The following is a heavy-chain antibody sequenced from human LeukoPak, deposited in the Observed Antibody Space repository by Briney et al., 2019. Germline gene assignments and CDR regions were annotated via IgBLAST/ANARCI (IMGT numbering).Heavy chain of an antibody. CDR2: ISGSGGST. V-gene: IGHV3-23*01. CDR1: GFTFSFYD. Sequence: PGGSLRLSCAASGFTFSFYDMNWVRQAPGKGLEWVSAISGSGGSTYYADSVKGRFTISRDNSKNTLYLQMNSLRAEDTAVYYCAKGGFGITMIVVVITNFDYWGQGTLVTVSS. D-gene: IGHD3-22*01. J-gene: IGHJ4*02. CDR3: AKGGFGITMIVVVITNFDY.